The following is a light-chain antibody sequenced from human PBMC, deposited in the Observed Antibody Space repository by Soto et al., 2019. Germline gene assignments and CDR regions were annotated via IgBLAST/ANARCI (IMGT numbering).Light chain of an antibody. CDR1: SSDVGAYNY. V-gene: IGLV2-14*01. CDR2: EVS. CDR3: SSYTSGSTWV. Sequence: QSVLTQPASMSGSPGQSITISCTGTSSDVGAYNYVSWYQQHPGKAPKLMIYEVSNRPSGVSNRFSGSKSGNTASLTISGLQAEDEGDYYCSSYTSGSTWVFGGGTKLTVL. J-gene: IGLJ3*02.